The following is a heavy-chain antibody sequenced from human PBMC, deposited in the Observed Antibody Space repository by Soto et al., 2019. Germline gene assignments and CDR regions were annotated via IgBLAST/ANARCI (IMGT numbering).Heavy chain of an antibody. Sequence: QVQLQESGPGLVKPSQTLSLTCTVSGGSISSGGYYWSWIRQHPGKGLEWIGYIYYSGSTYYNPFLKSRVTISVDTSKNQFSLKLSSVPAADTAVYYCARVRSPPGGYSGYVPLYSDYWGQGTLVTVSS. D-gene: IGHD5-12*01. J-gene: IGHJ4*02. CDR2: IYYSGST. V-gene: IGHV4-31*03. CDR1: GGSISSGGYY. CDR3: ARVRSPPGGYSGYVPLYSDY.